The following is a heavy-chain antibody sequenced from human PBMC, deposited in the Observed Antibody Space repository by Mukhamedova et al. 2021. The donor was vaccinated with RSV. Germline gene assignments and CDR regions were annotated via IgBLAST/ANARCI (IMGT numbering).Heavy chain of an antibody. CDR2: IKSDGSET. CDR3: ARDEVLGSGSCNY. D-gene: IGHD3-10*01. V-gene: IGHV3-74*01. J-gene: IGHJ4*02. Sequence: VRQVPGKGLVWVSRIKSDGSETNYADAVKGRFTISRDNAKNTLYPQLNSLRAEDTAVYYCARDEVLGSGSCNYWGRGTLVTVSS.